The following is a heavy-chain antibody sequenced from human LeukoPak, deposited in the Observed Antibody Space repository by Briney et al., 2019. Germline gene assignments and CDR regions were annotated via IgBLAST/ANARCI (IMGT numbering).Heavy chain of an antibody. CDR3: AKDPGGRSNWFDP. CDR2: ITDKGANT. CDR1: GFSFSAYD. J-gene: IGHJ5*02. D-gene: IGHD3-10*01. V-gene: IGHV3-23*01. Sequence: GGSLRLSCAVSGFSFSAYDMNWVRQAPGKGLEWVSTITDKGANTYYADSVKGRLTISRDNSKSTLYLQMNSLRAEDTAVYYCAKDPGGRSNWFDPWGQGALVTVSS.